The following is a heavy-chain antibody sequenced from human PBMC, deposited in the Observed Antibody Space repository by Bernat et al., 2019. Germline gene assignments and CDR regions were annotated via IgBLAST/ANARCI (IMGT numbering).Heavy chain of an antibody. CDR3: ARGYYDSPDV. V-gene: IGHV3-74*01. Sequence: EVQLVESGGGLVQPGGSLRLSCAASGFTFSSYWMHWVHQAPGKGLVWVSRINGDGRSTSHADSVKVRFTISRDNAKNTLYLQMNSLRAEDTSVYYCARGYYDSPDVWGQGTTVTVSS. D-gene: IGHD3-22*01. CDR1: GFTFSSYW. J-gene: IGHJ6*02. CDR2: INGDGRST.